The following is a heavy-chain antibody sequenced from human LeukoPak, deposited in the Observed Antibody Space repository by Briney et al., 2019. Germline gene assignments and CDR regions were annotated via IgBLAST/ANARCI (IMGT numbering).Heavy chain of an antibody. CDR3: AKMTSAGSKYFQH. CDR1: GFTFSSYA. J-gene: IGHJ1*01. V-gene: IGHV3-30-3*02. D-gene: IGHD6-13*01. Sequence: GGSLRLSCAASGFTFSSYAMHWVRQAPGKGLEWVAVISYDGSNKYYADSVKGRFTISRDNSKNTLYLQMNSLRAEDTAVYYCAKMTSAGSKYFQHWGRGTLVTVSS. CDR2: ISYDGSNK.